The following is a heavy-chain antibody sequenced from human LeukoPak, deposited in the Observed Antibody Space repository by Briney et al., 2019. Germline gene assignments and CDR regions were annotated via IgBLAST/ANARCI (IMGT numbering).Heavy chain of an antibody. D-gene: IGHD5-18*01. V-gene: IGHV3-23*01. Sequence: GGSLRLSCAASGFTFSSYAVSWVRQAPGKGLEWASAISGSGGSTYYADSVKGRFTISRDNSKNTLYLQMNSLRAEDTAVYYCAKDLNPGTAMADYWGQGTLVTVSS. J-gene: IGHJ4*02. CDR2: ISGSGGST. CDR1: GFTFSSYA. CDR3: AKDLNPGTAMADY.